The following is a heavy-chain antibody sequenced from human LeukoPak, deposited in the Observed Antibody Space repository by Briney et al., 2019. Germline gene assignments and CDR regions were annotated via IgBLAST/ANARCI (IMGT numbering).Heavy chain of an antibody. J-gene: IGHJ4*02. D-gene: IGHD5-24*01. CDR3: VRGENPLNTHIAIIDY. CDR2: VYQSGAT. V-gene: IGHV4-38-2*02. CDR1: GYSISSGYF. Sequence: PSETLSLTCTVSGYSISSGYFWGWFRQPPEKGLEWIGSVYQSGATYYNPSLKSRVTISVDTSRNQFSLRLSSVTDADTAVYYCVRGENPLNTHIAIIDYWGQGTLVTVSS.